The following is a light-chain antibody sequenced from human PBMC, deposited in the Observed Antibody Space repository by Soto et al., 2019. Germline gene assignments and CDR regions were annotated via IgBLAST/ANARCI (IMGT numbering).Light chain of an antibody. V-gene: IGLV2-14*01. CDR1: SRDIGAYNL. Sequence: QSVLTQPASVSGSPGQSITISCSGTSRDIGAYNLVSWYQQPPGKAPKLLIYEVRNRPSGISYRFSGSKSGTTASLTISSLLPQDEADYYCSAYTYRSNLVLGGGTK. J-gene: IGLJ2*01. CDR3: SAYTYRSNLV. CDR2: EVR.